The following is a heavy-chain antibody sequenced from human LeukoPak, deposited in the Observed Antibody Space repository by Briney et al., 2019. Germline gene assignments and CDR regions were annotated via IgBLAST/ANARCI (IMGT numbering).Heavy chain of an antibody. CDR3: ARWSADF. V-gene: IGHV3-33*01. Sequence: GRSLRLSCAASGFTFSSYGMHWVRQAPGKGLEWVAVIWYDGSKKYYGDSVKGRFTISRDNSKNTLYLQMDSLRAEDTAVYYCARWSADFWGQGTMDTVSS. J-gene: IGHJ3*01. CDR1: GFTFSSYG. CDR2: IWYDGSKK. D-gene: IGHD6-13*01.